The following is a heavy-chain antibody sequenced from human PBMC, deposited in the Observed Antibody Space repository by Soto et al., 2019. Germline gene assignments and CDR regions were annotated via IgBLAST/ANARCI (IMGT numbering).Heavy chain of an antibody. V-gene: IGHV4-39*07. J-gene: IGHJ5*02. CDR1: GGSISSSTYY. D-gene: IGHD3-10*01. CDR2: FFIGGNT. Sequence: PSETLSLTCTVSGGSISSSTYYWGWMRQPPGKGLEWIASFFIGGNTYYNPSLKSRVTISVDTSKNQFSLKLSSVTAADTAVYYCARRGFRGVTLSRPWFDPWGQGTLVTVSS. CDR3: ARRGFRGVTLSRPWFDP.